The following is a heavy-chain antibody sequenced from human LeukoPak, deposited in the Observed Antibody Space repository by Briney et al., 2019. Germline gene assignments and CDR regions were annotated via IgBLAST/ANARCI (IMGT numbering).Heavy chain of an antibody. CDR2: ISQNGDS. D-gene: IGHD1-14*01. CDR1: GGSLSFYY. J-gene: IGHJ4*02. V-gene: IGHV4-34*01. Sequence: PSETLSLTCGVSGGSLSFYYWSWIRQSPGKGLEWIAEISQNGDSNYNMSLKSRVTISLDKSKNQFSLKLSSVTAADTAVYYCARTREDPFPGGFDYWGQGTLVTVSS. CDR3: ARTREDPFPGGFDY.